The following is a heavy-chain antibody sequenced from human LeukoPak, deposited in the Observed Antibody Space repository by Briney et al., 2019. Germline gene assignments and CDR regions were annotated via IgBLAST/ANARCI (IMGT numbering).Heavy chain of an antibody. D-gene: IGHD2-21*02. Sequence: PSETLSLTCAVYGGSFSGYYWSWIRQPPGKGLEWIGEINHSGSTNYNPSLKSRVTISVDTSKNQFSLKLSSVTAADTAVYYCARDGLDCGGDCYSGYNWFDPWGQGTLVTVSS. V-gene: IGHV4-34*01. CDR1: GGSFSGYY. CDR3: ARDGLDCGGDCYSGYNWFDP. CDR2: INHSGST. J-gene: IGHJ5*02.